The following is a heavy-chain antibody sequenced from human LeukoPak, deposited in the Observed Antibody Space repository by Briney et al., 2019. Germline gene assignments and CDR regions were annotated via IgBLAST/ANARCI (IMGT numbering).Heavy chain of an antibody. CDR3: AKGRKLELSHPGY. D-gene: IGHD1-7*01. CDR1: GFTFSSYA. V-gene: IGHV3-23*01. J-gene: IGHJ4*02. Sequence: GGSLRLSCAASGFTFSSYAMSWVRQAPGKGLEWVSDISGSGGSTYYADSVKGRFTISRDNSKNTLYLQMNSPRAEDTAVYYCAKGRKLELSHPGYWGQGTLVTVSS. CDR2: ISGSGGST.